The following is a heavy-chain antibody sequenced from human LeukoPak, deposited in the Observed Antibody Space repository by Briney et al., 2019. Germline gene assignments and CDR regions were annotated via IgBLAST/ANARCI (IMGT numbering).Heavy chain of an antibody. CDR1: GFTFSNHG. CDR2: ISPSGDIK. V-gene: IGHV3-23*01. Sequence: TGGSLRLSCATSGFTFSNHGMNWVRQAPGKGLEWVSGISPSGDIKYYADSVKGRFTISRDNSKNTVYLEVISLTGEDMAVYYCAKDDAWLRYGEWSQGTLVTVSS. D-gene: IGHD3-10*01. J-gene: IGHJ4*02. CDR3: AKDDAWLRYGE.